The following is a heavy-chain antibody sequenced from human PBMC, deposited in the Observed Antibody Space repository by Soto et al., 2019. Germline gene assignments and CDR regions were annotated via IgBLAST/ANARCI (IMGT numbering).Heavy chain of an antibody. J-gene: IGHJ6*02. CDR2: ISTYHGDA. D-gene: IGHD1-1*01. CDR1: GYTLSRSG. V-gene: IGHV1-18*01. Sequence: QVQLVQSGAEVRKPGASVKVSCKTSGYTLSRSGISWVRQAPGQGLEWVGWISTYHGDANYAQKLHGRVTMTTDTSTRTALVELASLTADDAADYCAAGRGPAPYNHCDRDVWGQGTTVTVCS. CDR3: AGRGPAPYNHCDRDV.